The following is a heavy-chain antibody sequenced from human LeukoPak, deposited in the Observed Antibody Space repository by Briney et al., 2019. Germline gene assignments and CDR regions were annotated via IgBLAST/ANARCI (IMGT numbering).Heavy chain of an antibody. J-gene: IGHJ6*02. V-gene: IGHV3-7*03. CDR2: INHNVNVN. D-gene: IGHD3-16*01. CDR1: GFIFTNAW. CDR3: ARGGGLDV. Sequence: GGSLRLSCATSGFIFTNAWMNWARQAPGKGLEWVASINHNVNVNYYVDSVKGRFTISRDNAKNSLYQQMSNLRAEDTAVYFCARGGGLDVWGQGATVTVSS.